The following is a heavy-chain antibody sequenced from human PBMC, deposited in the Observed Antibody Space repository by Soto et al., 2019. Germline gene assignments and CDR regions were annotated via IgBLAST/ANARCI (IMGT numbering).Heavy chain of an antibody. J-gene: IGHJ4*02. Sequence: PWGSLRLSCAASGFTFSSYAMSWVRQAPGKGLEWVSAISVSVGSTYYADSVKGRFTISRDNSKNTLYLQMNSLRAEDTAVYYCAKAVGARDSEYWGKGTLVTVSS. CDR1: GFTFSSYA. CDR2: ISVSVGST. V-gene: IGHV3-23*01. CDR3: AKAVGARDSEY. D-gene: IGHD1-26*01.